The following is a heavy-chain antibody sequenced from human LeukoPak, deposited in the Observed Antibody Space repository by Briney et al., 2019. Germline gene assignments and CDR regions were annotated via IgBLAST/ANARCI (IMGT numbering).Heavy chain of an antibody. Sequence: GGSLRLSCAASGFTFGTYNMHWVGQAQGLGLEGLAVILSDGSKQYYADSVKGRFTISRDNSKNTVYLQMNSLRAEDTAVFYCMATPIDHWGQGTLVTVSS. CDR3: MATPIDH. CDR2: ILSDGSKQ. CDR1: GFTFGTYN. D-gene: IGHD5-24*01. J-gene: IGHJ4*02. V-gene: IGHV3-30*03.